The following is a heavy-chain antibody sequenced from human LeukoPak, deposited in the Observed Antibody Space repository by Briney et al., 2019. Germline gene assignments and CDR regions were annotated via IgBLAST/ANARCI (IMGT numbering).Heavy chain of an antibody. CDR3: ARGRDYFPIDY. CDR2: TYSGGNT. V-gene: IGHV3-53*01. D-gene: IGHD2/OR15-2a*01. Sequence: GGSLRLSCAASGFTVSSSHMTWVRQTPGKRLVWVSVTYSGGNTDYADSVKGRFTISRDNSRNTLYLQMSSLRVEDTAIYYCARGRDYFPIDYWGQGTFVIVSS. CDR1: GFTVSSSH. J-gene: IGHJ4*02.